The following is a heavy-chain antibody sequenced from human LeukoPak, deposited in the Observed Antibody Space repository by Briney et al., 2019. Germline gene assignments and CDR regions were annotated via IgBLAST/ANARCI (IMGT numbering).Heavy chain of an antibody. D-gene: IGHD3-10*01. CDR2: VWYDGNDK. CDR1: GFTFSNNA. CDR3: ARDRIEGSGSSSLDN. V-gene: IGHV3-33*01. Sequence: GESLRLSCAASGFTFSNNAMHWVRQAPGKGLEWVAVVWYDGNDKYYGDSVKGRFTISRDNSKNTLYLQMDSLRAEDTAVYYCARDRIEGSGSSSLDNWGQGTLVTVSP. J-gene: IGHJ4*02.